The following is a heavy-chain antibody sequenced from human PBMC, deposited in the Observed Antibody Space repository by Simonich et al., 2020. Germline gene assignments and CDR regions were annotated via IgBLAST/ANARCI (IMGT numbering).Heavy chain of an antibody. CDR2: INPISSGK. CDR3: ARDLRGSYYYYYYMDV. CDR1: GYTFTGYY. Sequence: QVQLVQSGAEVKKPGASVKVSCKASGYTFTGYYMHWVRRAPGQGLEWMGWINPISSGKNYAQTFQGRVTMTRDTSISTAYRELSRLRSDDTAVYYCARDLRGSYYYYYYMDVWGKGTTVTVSS. D-gene: IGHD1-26*01. V-gene: IGHV1-2*02. J-gene: IGHJ6*03.